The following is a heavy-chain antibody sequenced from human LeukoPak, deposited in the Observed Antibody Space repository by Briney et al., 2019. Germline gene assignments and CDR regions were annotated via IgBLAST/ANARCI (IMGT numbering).Heavy chain of an antibody. J-gene: IGHJ4*02. CDR1: GFTFSSYA. CDR2: ISGSGGNT. CDR3: AKGGLRYFGD. Sequence: PGGSLRLSCAASGFTFSSYAMSWVRQAPGKGLEWVSSISGSGGNTYYADSVKGRFTISRDNSKNTLYLQMNSLRAEDTAVYFCAKGGLRYFGDWGQGTLVTVSS. V-gene: IGHV3-23*01. D-gene: IGHD3-9*01.